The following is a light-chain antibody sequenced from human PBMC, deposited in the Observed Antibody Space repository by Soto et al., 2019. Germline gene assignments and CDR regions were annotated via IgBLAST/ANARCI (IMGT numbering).Light chain of an antibody. CDR3: MQGTRWPPRT. CDR2: KAS. J-gene: IGKJ2*01. Sequence: DVVLTQSPLSLPVILGQPASISCRSSQSLVYSDGNAYLNWFHQRPGQSPRRLIYKASKGDSGVPDRFGGSGSGTDFTLKISGVEAEDVGVYYCMQGTRWPPRTFGQGTKLEIK. V-gene: IGKV2-30*01. CDR1: QSLVYSDGNAY.